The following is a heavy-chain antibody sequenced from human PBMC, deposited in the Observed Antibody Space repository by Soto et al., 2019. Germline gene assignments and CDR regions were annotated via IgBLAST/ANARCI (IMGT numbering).Heavy chain of an antibody. D-gene: IGHD2-2*01. J-gene: IGHJ6*03. CDR1: GGSFSGYY. Sequence: LSLTCAVYGGSFSGYYWSWIRQPPGKGLEWIGEINHSGSTNYNPSLKSRVTISVDTSKNQFSLKLSSVTAADTAVYYCARGGPPRYCSSTSCYGGGYYYYYYMDVWGKGTTVTVSS. CDR3: ARGGPPRYCSSTSCYGGGYYYYYYMDV. V-gene: IGHV4-34*01. CDR2: INHSGST.